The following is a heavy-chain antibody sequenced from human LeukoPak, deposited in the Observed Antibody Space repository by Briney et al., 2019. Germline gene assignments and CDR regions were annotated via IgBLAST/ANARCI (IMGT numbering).Heavy chain of an antibody. Sequence: SETLSLTCTVSGVSISSGDYYWSWIRQPPGKGLEWIGYIYYSGSTYYNPSLKSRVTISVDTSKNQFSLKLSSVTAADTAVYYCARTRDESSMDVWGQGTTVTVSS. CDR1: GVSISSGDYY. CDR3: ARTRDESSMDV. V-gene: IGHV4-30-4*01. J-gene: IGHJ6*02. CDR2: IYYSGST.